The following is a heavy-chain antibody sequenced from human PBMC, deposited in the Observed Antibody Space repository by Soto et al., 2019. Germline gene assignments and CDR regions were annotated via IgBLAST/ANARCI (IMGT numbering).Heavy chain of an antibody. V-gene: IGHV5-10-1*01. CDR2: IDPSDSYT. CDR1: GYSFTSYW. Sequence: GESLKISCKGSGYSFTSYWISWVRQMPGKGLEWMGRIDPSDSYTNCSPSFQGHVTISADKSISTAYLQWSSLKASDTGMYYCARQQALPPLDPWGQGTLVTVSS. J-gene: IGHJ5*02. CDR3: ARQQALPPLDP.